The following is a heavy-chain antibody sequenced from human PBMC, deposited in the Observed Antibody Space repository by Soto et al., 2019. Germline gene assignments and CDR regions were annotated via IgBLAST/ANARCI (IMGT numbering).Heavy chain of an antibody. J-gene: IGHJ5*02. Sequence: QVQLQESGPGLVKPSETLSLTCTVSGGSMSSYYWSWIRQPPGKGLEWIGYIYYSGSTIYNPSLKSRVTISVYTSKNQFSLKLSSVTAADTAVYYCARYGSGSSVWFDPWGQGTLVTVSS. V-gene: IGHV4-59*01. D-gene: IGHD3-10*01. CDR3: ARYGSGSSVWFDP. CDR2: IYYSGST. CDR1: GGSMSSYY.